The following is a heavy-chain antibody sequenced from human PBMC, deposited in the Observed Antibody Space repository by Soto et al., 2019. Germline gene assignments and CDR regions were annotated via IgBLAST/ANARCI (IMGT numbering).Heavy chain of an antibody. CDR3: AKARTGTTFRRYFDL. D-gene: IGHD1-7*01. CDR1: GFTFSSYA. Sequence: EVQLLESGGGLVQPGGSLRLSCAASGFTFSSYAMSWVRQAPGKGLEWVSAISGSGGSTYYADAVKGRFTISRDNSKNTLYLQMNSLRAEDTAVYYCAKARTGTTFRRYFDLWGRGTLVTVSS. J-gene: IGHJ2*01. V-gene: IGHV3-23*01. CDR2: ISGSGGST.